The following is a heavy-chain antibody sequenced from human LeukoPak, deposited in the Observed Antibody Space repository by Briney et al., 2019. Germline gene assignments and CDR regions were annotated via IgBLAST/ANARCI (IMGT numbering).Heavy chain of an antibody. D-gene: IGHD3-22*01. CDR1: RYTFTGYF. Sequence: ASVKVSCMASRYTFTGYFMHWLRPAPRQGLAWMGWINHNNGGTNYPHKLQGRVTLTTDTSPSTAYMELSVRGRDGTAGNYFWVYDSRGHDAFDIWGRGTMDSV. J-gene: IGHJ3*02. CDR3: WVYDSRGHDAFDI. CDR2: INHNNGGT. V-gene: IGHV1-2*02.